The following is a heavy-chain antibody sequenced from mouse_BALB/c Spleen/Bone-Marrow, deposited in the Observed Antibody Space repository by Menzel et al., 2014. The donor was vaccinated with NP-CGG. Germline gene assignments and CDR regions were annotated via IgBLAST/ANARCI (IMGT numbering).Heavy chain of an antibody. Sequence: EVKLVESGGGLVQPGGSLRLSCATSGFTFTDYYMSWVRQPPGKALEWLGFIRNKANGYTTEYSASVKGRFTTSRDNSQSILYLQMNTLRAEDSATYYCARNYDGAMDYWGQGTSVTVSS. V-gene: IGHV7-3*02. CDR3: ARNYDGAMDY. D-gene: IGHD2-12*01. CDR1: GFTFTDYY. J-gene: IGHJ4*01. CDR2: IRNKANGYTT.